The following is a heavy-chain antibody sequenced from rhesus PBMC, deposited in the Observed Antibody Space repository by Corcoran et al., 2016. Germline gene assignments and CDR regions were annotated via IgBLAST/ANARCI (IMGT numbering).Heavy chain of an antibody. V-gene: IGHV2S1*01. D-gene: IGHD4-29*01. CDR3: ARGGTTVAAQIDY. Sequence: QVTLKESGPALVKPTQTLTLTCTFSGFSLSTSGMGVGWIRQPPGKALEWLASIYWDEDKYYSKSLKSRLTISKDTSKNQVVLTRTNMDPVDTATYYWARGGTTVAAQIDYWGQGVLVTVSS. CDR2: IYWDEDK. CDR1: GFSLSTSGMG. J-gene: IGHJ4*01.